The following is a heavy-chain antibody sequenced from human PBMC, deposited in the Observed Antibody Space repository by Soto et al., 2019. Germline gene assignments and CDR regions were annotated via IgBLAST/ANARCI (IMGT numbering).Heavy chain of an antibody. CDR1: GYSFTSYW. Sequence: GESLKISCKGSGYSFTSYWIGWVRQMPGKGLEWMGIIYPGDSDTRYSPSFQGQVTISADKSISTAYLQWSSLKASDTAMYYCARLHFWSGYGTNYYMDVWGKGTTVTVSS. CDR3: ARLHFWSGYGTNYYMDV. V-gene: IGHV5-51*01. J-gene: IGHJ6*03. D-gene: IGHD3-3*02. CDR2: IYPGDSDT.